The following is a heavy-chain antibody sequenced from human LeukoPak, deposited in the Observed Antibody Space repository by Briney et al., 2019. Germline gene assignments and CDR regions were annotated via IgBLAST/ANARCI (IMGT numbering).Heavy chain of an antibody. Sequence: GGSLRLSCAGSGFTFSRNTMSWVRQAPGRGLEGVSAISNTGGRTDYADSVKGRFTISRDSSKSTLYLQMDSLRAEDTAVYYCARDEDTSALSEYWGQGTLVTVSS. D-gene: IGHD2/OR15-2a*01. V-gene: IGHV3-23*01. CDR1: GFTFSRNT. CDR3: ARDEDTSALSEY. J-gene: IGHJ4*02. CDR2: ISNTGGRT.